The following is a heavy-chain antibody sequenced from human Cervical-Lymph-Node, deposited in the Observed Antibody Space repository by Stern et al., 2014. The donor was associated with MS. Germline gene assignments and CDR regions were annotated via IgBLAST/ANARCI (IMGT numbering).Heavy chain of an antibody. Sequence: QVQLVQSGAEVKEPGASVKVSCKASGYTFTAYKIHWVRQAPGQGLEWMGWISPNSGGTNYAQKFQGRVTMTRDTSISTAYMELSGLTSDDTAIYYCGRGQQSFNPWGQGTLVTVSS. CDR3: GRGQQSFNP. V-gene: IGHV1-2*02. J-gene: IGHJ5*02. CDR1: GYTFTAYK. D-gene: IGHD1-1*01. CDR2: ISPNSGGT.